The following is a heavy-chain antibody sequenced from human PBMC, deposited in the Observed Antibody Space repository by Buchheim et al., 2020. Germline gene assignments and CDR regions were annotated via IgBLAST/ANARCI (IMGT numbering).Heavy chain of an antibody. CDR3: AKRLGIEAGEGYDMDV. V-gene: IGHV3-23*04. Sequence: EVQLVESGGDLVQPGGSLRLPCAASGFTFSTYAMSWVRQAPGKGLEWVSTISSSGGSTFYADSVKGRFTISRDNSKNTLYLQIKSLRAEDTAVFYCAKRLGIEAGEGYDMDVWGQGTT. CDR2: ISSSGGST. J-gene: IGHJ6*02. D-gene: IGHD6-19*01. CDR1: GFTFSTYA.